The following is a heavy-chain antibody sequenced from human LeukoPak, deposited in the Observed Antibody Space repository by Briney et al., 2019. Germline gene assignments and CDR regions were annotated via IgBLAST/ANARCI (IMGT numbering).Heavy chain of an antibody. V-gene: IGHV1-69*04. CDR1: GGTFSSYA. D-gene: IGHD5-18*01. Sequence: GASVKVSCKASGGTFSSYAISWVRQAPGQGLEWMGRIIPILGIANYAQKFQGRVTITADKSTSTAYMELSSLRSEDTAVYYCATVDTAMGILFDYWGQGTLVTVSS. CDR2: IIPILGIA. CDR3: ATVDTAMGILFDY. J-gene: IGHJ4*02.